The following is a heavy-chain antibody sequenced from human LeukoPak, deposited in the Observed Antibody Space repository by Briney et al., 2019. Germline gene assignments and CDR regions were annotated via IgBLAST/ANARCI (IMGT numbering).Heavy chain of an antibody. CDR2: ISSSSSTI. Sequence: GGSLRLSCAASGFTFDDYAMHWVRQAPGKGLEWVSYISSSSSTIYYADSVKGRFTISRDNSKNTLYLQMNSLRAEDTAVYYCAKVYLRGIAVSYYGMDVWGQGTTVTVSS. CDR1: GFTFDDYA. D-gene: IGHD6-19*01. CDR3: AKVYLRGIAVSYYGMDV. V-gene: IGHV3-48*01. J-gene: IGHJ6*02.